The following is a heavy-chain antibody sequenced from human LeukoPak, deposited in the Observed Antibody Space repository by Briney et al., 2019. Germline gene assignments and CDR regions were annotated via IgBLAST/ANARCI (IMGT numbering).Heavy chain of an antibody. D-gene: IGHD3-10*01. J-gene: IGHJ6*03. Sequence: GGSLRLSCAASGFTFSSYGMHWVRQAPGKGLEWVAVISYDGSNKYYADSVKGRFTISRDNSKNTLYLQMNSLRAEDTAVYYCAKEEAGRGSGSYYNPYYYYMDVWGKGTTVTVSS. V-gene: IGHV3-30*18. CDR1: GFTFSSYG. CDR2: ISYDGSNK. CDR3: AKEEAGRGSGSYYNPYYYYMDV.